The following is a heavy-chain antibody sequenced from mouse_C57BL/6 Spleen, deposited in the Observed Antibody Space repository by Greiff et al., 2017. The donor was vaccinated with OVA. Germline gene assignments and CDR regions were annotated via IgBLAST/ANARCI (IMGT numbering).Heavy chain of an antibody. Sequence: QVQLQQPGAELVMPGASVKLSCKASGYTFTSYWMHWVKQRPGQGLEWIGEIDPSDSYTNYNQKFKGKSTLTVDKSSSTAYMQLSSLTSEDSAVYYCASSTMMRRAWFAYWGQGTLVTVSA. V-gene: IGHV1-69*01. CDR3: ASSTMMRRAWFAY. D-gene: IGHD2-4*01. J-gene: IGHJ3*01. CDR2: IDPSDSYT. CDR1: GYTFTSYW.